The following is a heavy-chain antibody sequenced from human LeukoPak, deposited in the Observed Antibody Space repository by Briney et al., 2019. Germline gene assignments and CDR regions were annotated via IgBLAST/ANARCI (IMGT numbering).Heavy chain of an antibody. CDR2: ISFSGANT. CDR1: GFTFSDSA. CDR3: AKKDTYYYDSSGYYPLGY. D-gene: IGHD3-22*01. J-gene: IGHJ4*02. Sequence: GGSLRLSCAASGFTFSDSAMTWVRQTPGKGLDWVSLISFSGANTYYADSVKGRFTISRDNSKNTLYLQMNSLRAEDTAVYYCAKKDTYYYDSSGYYPLGYWGQGTLVTVSS. V-gene: IGHV3-23*01.